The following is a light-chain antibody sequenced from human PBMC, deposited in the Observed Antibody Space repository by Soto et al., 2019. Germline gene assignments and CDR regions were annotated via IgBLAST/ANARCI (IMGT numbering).Light chain of an antibody. CDR2: GAS. J-gene: IGKJ2*01. Sequence: EIVMTHSPATLSVYPWEIATLSCRASQSISSNLAWYQHKPGQAPRLLIYGASTRATGIPARFSGSGSGTEFTLTISSLQSEDFAIYYCQHYNYWPPYSFGQGTKVDIK. CDR1: QSISSN. V-gene: IGKV3-15*01. CDR3: QHYNYWPPYS.